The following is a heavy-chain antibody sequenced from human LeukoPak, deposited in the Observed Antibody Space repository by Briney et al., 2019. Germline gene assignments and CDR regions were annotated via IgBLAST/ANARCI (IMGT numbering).Heavy chain of an antibody. D-gene: IGHD5-12*01. V-gene: IGHV3-23*01. Sequence: PGGSLRLSCAASGFTFSNFAMSWVRQAPGKGLEWVSTINENGGGTAYAASVRGRFTISRDNSRSTLYLQINSLRDEDTAIYYCARDRPGDGYNSDWGQGTLVTVSS. J-gene: IGHJ4*02. CDR3: ARDRPGDGYNSD. CDR2: INENGGGT. CDR1: GFTFSNFA.